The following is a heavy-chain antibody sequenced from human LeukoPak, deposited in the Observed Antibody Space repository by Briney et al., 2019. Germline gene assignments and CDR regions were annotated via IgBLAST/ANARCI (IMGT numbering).Heavy chain of an antibody. D-gene: IGHD1-26*01. Sequence: SETLSLTCTASGGSISSYYWSWIRQPPGKGLEWIGYIYYSGSTNYNPSLKSRVTISVDTSKNQFSLKLSSVTAADTAVYYCARFEVGAGNYYYGMDVWGQGTTVTVSS. CDR2: IYYSGST. CDR3: ARFEVGAGNYYYGMDV. J-gene: IGHJ6*02. V-gene: IGHV4-59*01. CDR1: GGSISSYY.